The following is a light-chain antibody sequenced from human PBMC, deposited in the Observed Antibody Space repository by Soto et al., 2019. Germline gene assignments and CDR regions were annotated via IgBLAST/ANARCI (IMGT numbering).Light chain of an antibody. Sequence: QSVLTQPASVSGSPGQSITISCTGTSSDVGAHNFVSWYQQHPGKAPKLMIFEVTYRPTGISHRFSASKSGNTASLTISGLEAEDEAFYYCSSYRKTTFPHVVFGGGTKLTVL. CDR3: SSYRKTTFPHVV. J-gene: IGLJ2*01. V-gene: IGLV2-14*01. CDR2: EVT. CDR1: SSDVGAHNF.